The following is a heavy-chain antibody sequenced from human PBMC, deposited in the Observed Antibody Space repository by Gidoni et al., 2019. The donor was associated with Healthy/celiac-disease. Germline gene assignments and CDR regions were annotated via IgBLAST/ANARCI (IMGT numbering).Heavy chain of an antibody. D-gene: IGHD6-6*01. J-gene: IGHJ4*02. Sequence: EVQLVESGGGLVQPGGSLRLYCAASGFHFSSYEMKGVRQARGKGLEWVSYISSIGSTIYYAYSVKGRFTISRDNAKNSLYLQMNSLRAEDTAVYYCARDPPGYSSSSGYWGQGTLVTVSS. V-gene: IGHV3-48*03. CDR1: GFHFSSYE. CDR3: ARDPPGYSSSSGY. CDR2: ISSIGSTI.